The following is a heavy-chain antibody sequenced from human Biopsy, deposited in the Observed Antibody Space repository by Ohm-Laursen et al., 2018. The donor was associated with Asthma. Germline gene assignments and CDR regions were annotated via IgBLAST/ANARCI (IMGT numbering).Heavy chain of an antibody. V-gene: IGHV3-30*19. J-gene: IGHJ4*02. D-gene: IGHD6-19*01. CDR3: AREGVAGTHIED. CDR2: ISYDGSSI. Sequence: SLRLSCAASGFAFSQGGMHWVRQGPGEGLEWVAVISYDGSSIYYADSVKGRFTISRDNSKNTLSLQMNSLTAEDTAVYYCAREGVAGTHIEDWGQGTLVTVSS. CDR1: GFAFSQGG.